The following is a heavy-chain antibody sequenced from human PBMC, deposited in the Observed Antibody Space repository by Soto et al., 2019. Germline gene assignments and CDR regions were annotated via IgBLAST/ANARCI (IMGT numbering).Heavy chain of an antibody. Sequence: GGSLRLSCAASGFTVSSKYMTWVRQAPGKGLEWVSLIQSGGTTYYADSVKGRFTISRDTSENTLHLQMDSLRVEDMAVYYCARDDVLCVGDRSYGIAMDVWGKGNAVTVSS. D-gene: IGHD2-21*01. J-gene: IGHJ6*03. V-gene: IGHV3-66*01. CDR1: GFTVSSKY. CDR2: IQSGGTT. CDR3: ARDDVLCVGDRSYGIAMDV.